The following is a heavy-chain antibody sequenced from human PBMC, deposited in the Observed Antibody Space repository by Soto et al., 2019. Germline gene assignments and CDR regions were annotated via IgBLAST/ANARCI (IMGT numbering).Heavy chain of an antibody. CDR3: ARDAPPPELRFLEWHNYDYNGMDV. V-gene: IGHV1-18*01. CDR1: GYSFTAYG. D-gene: IGHD3-3*01. CDR2: ISCYNGKT. Sequence: QVQVVQSGDEVKETGASVRVSCKTSGYSFTAYGISWVRQAPGQGLEWMGWISCYNGKTKYAQKVQGRVNMTTDTSTSTAYMEVRSLRYDDTAIYYCARDAPPPELRFLEWHNYDYNGMDVWGQGTTGTVSS. J-gene: IGHJ6*02.